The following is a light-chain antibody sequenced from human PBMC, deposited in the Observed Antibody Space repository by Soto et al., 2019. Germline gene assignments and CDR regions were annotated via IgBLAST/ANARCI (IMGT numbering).Light chain of an antibody. J-gene: IGKJ1*01. CDR3: MQSLQTPWT. Sequence: DIMMTQSPLSLPVTPGEPASISCTSSLSPLRRNGYYYLDWYLQKPGQSPQLLIYLGSNRASGVPDRFSGSGSGTDFTLKISRVEAEDVGVYYCMQSLQTPWTFGQGTKVEIK. CDR2: LGS. V-gene: IGKV2-28*01. CDR1: LSPLRRNGYYY.